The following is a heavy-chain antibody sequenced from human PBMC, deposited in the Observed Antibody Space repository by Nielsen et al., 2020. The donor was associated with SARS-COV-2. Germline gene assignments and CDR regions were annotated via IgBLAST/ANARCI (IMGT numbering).Heavy chain of an antibody. V-gene: IGHV1-2*06. CDR1: GYTFTGHY. J-gene: IGHJ5*02. CDR3: ARDEYNYGYHWFDT. Sequence: ASVKVSCKASGYTFTGHYIHWVRQAPGQGLEGMGRINPNSAGTNYAQRFKGRVTLTTDTSISTAYMDLSRLRSDDTAVYYCARDEYNYGYHWFDTWGQGTLVTVSS. D-gene: IGHD5-18*01. CDR2: INPNSAGT.